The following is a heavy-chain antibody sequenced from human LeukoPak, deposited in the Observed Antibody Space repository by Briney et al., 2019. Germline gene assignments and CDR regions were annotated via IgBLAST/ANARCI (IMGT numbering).Heavy chain of an antibody. CDR2: IYAGDSDT. CDR1: GYTFTSYW. J-gene: IGHJ4*02. Sequence: GESLKISCKGSGYTFTSYWIAWVRQMPGKGLEWMGIIYAGDSDTRYSPSFQGQVTISADKSISTAYLQWSSLKASDTAVYYCARHKSSGWFSSAAYFDFWGQGTLVTVSS. D-gene: IGHD6-19*01. CDR3: ARHKSSGWFSSAAYFDF. V-gene: IGHV5-51*01.